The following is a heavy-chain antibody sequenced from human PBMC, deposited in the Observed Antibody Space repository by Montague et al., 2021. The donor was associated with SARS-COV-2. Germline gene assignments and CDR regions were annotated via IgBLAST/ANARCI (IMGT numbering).Heavy chain of an antibody. Sequence: SETLSLTCTVSRDSISSHNYFWAWIRQPPGKGLEWIGSVDYSGLTFYNPSLESRVTISVDTSKNQISLKLSSVTAADTAVYYCATITLGYCTNGVCQPPDYWGQGTLVTVSS. J-gene: IGHJ4*02. CDR2: VDYSGLT. CDR3: ATITLGYCTNGVCQPPDY. CDR1: RDSISSHNYF. D-gene: IGHD2-8*01. V-gene: IGHV4-39*01.